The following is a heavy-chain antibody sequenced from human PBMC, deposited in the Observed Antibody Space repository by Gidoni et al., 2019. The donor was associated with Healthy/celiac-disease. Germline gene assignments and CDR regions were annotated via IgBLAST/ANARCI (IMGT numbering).Heavy chain of an antibody. D-gene: IGHD4-17*01. CDR3: TREPHPTVTGEMDY. CDR1: GFTFGDYA. CDR2: IRSKAYGGTT. V-gene: IGHV3-49*04. J-gene: IGHJ4*02. Sequence: EVQLVESGGGLVQPGRSLSLSCPASGFTFGDYAMSWVRQAPGKGLEWVGFIRSKAYGGTTEYAASVKGRFTISRDDSKSIAYLQMNSLKTEDTAVYYCTREPHPTVTGEMDYWGQGTLVTVSS.